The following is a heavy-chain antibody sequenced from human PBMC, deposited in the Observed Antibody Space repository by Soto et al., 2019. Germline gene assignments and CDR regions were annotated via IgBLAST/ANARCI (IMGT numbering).Heavy chain of an antibody. Sequence: QVQLVESGGTLVKPGGSLRLSCAASGFTFSDNYMSWIRQAPGKGLEWVSYISTGGSTTHYVDSVKGRFTISRDNAKNSVYLQMNGLRAEDTAVYYCARGGSTTRTTWFDSWGQGTLVTVSS. CDR2: ISTGGSTT. V-gene: IGHV3-11*01. CDR3: ARGGSTTRTTWFDS. J-gene: IGHJ5*01. D-gene: IGHD1-1*01. CDR1: GFTFSDNY.